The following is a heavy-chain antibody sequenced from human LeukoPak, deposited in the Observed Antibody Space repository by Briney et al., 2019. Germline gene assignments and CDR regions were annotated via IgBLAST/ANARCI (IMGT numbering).Heavy chain of an antibody. V-gene: IGHV4-59*12. Sequence: SETLSLTCTVSGGSISIYYWSWIRQPPGKGLEWIGYIYNSGSTNYNPSLKSRVTISVDRSKNQFSLKLSSVTAADTAVYYCARVSLVPAAHFDYWGQGTLVTVSS. D-gene: IGHD2-2*01. CDR2: IYNSGST. CDR1: GGSISIYY. J-gene: IGHJ4*02. CDR3: ARVSLVPAAHFDY.